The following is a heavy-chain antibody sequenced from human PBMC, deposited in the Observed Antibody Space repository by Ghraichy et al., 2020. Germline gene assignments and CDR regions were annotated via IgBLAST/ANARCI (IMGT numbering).Heavy chain of an antibody. CDR2: IYSSGGT. CDR1: GVSIRDNS. V-gene: IGHV4-59*01. CDR3: ARVIAAAGRALDFDY. D-gene: IGHD6-13*01. Sequence: SETLSLTCTVSGVSIRDNSWSWIRQPPGKGLEWVGHIYSSGGTSYKPSLEGRVAISVDTSKNQFSLKLTSVTAADTAVYYCARVIAAAGRALDFDYWGQGTLVTVSS. J-gene: IGHJ4*02.